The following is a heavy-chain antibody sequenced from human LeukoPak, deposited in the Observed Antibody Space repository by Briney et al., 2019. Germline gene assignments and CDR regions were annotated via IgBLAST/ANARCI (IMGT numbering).Heavy chain of an antibody. Sequence: GGSLRLSCAASGFSLSSYWMHWVRRAPGKGLVWVSRINSDGSSTSYADSVKGRFTISRDNAKNTLYLQMNRLRAEDTAVYYCASMITFGGVIVAPGGQGTLVTVSS. V-gene: IGHV3-74*01. CDR1: GFSLSSYW. CDR3: ASMITFGGVIVAP. J-gene: IGHJ4*02. D-gene: IGHD3-16*02. CDR2: INSDGSST.